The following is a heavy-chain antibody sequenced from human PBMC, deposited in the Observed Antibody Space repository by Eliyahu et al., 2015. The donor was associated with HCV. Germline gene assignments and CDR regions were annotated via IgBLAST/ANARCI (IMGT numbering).Heavy chain of an antibody. D-gene: IGHD2-2*01. Sequence: QVQLQESGPGLVKPSQTLSLTCTVSGDSXXXGGYXWXWIRQPAGKGLXWIGRIHTSGSTESNPSLKSRLTISTDTSKNQFSLKLSSVTAADAAVYYCTKGGSSKGSEFDYWGQGTLVTVSS. J-gene: IGHJ4*02. CDR2: IHTSGST. CDR3: TKGGSSKGSEFDY. CDR1: GDSXXXGGYX. V-gene: IGHV4-61*02.